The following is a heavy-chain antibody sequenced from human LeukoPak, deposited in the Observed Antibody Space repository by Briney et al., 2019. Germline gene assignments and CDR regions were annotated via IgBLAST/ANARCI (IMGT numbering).Heavy chain of an antibody. Sequence: ASVKVSCKASGYTFTSYYMHWVRQAPGQGLEWMGIINPSGGSTSYAQKFQGRVTMTRDMSTSTVYMELSSLRSEDTAVYYCARPRGRGSDYLFSSDLDPWGQGTLVTVSS. CDR1: GYTFTSYY. J-gene: IGHJ5*02. CDR2: INPSGGST. CDR3: ARPRGRGSDYLFSSDLDP. D-gene: IGHD3-22*01. V-gene: IGHV1-46*01.